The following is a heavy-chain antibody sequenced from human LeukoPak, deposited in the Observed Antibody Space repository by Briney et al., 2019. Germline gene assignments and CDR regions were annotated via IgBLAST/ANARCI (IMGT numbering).Heavy chain of an antibody. Sequence: GASVKVSCKASGGTFNSYAISWARQAPGQGLDGMGGIIPICGTANYAQKFQGRVTITTDESTSTAYMDLSSLRSEDTAVYYCARGGYGDYELIGAFDIWGQGTMVTVSS. J-gene: IGHJ3*02. CDR1: GGTFNSYA. V-gene: IGHV1-69*05. CDR3: ARGGYGDYELIGAFDI. D-gene: IGHD4-17*01. CDR2: IIPICGTA.